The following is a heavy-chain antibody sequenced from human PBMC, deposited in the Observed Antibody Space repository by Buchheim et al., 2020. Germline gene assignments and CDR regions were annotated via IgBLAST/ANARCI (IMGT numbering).Heavy chain of an antibody. CDR1: GFTFSSYA. J-gene: IGHJ4*02. D-gene: IGHD3-22*01. CDR2: ISGSGGST. CDR3: AKDTYYYDSSDYFDY. V-gene: IGHV3-23*01. Sequence: EVQLLESGGGLVQPGGSLRLSCAASGFTFSSYAMSWVRQAPGKGLEWVSAISGSGGSTYYADSVKGRFTITRDNSKNPLHVQMNSLRAEDTAIYYCAKDTYYYDSSDYFDYWGQGTL.